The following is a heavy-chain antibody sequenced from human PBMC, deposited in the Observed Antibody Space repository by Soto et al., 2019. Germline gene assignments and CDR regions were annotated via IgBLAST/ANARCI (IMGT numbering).Heavy chain of an antibody. D-gene: IGHD3-10*01. Sequence: EVQLLESGGGLAQPGGSLRLSCAASGFTFTNYAMSWVRQAPGKGPEWVSAIVNNGGTTYYAESVKGRFTISRDNSKNTVYLQINSLRVEDTAIYYCAKGVLWFGELSPRGQGTLVTVSS. V-gene: IGHV3-23*01. CDR3: AKGVLWFGELSP. J-gene: IGHJ1*01. CDR2: IVNNGGTT. CDR1: GFTFTNYA.